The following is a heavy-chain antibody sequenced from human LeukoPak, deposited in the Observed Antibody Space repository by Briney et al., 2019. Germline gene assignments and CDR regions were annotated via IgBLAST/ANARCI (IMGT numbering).Heavy chain of an antibody. CDR3: AKGSVAGHPLLY. V-gene: IGHV3-30*02. J-gene: IGHJ4*02. Sequence: GGSLRLSCAASGFSFSDYYMSWIRQVPGKGLEWVAFIRYDGSNKYYADSVKGRFTISRDNSKNTLYLQMNSLRAEDTAVYYCAKGSVAGHPLLYWGQGTLVTVSS. CDR1: GFSFSDYY. D-gene: IGHD6-19*01. CDR2: IRYDGSNK.